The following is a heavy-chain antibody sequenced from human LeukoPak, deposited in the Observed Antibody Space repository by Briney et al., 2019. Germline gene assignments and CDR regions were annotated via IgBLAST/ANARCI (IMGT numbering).Heavy chain of an antibody. CDR2: ISAYNGNT. CDR1: GYTLTTYA. CDR3: ARDQDDYGDY. Sequence: ASVTVSCKASGYTLTTYALHWVRQAPGQGLEWMGWISAYNGNTNYAQKLQGRVTMTTDTSTSTAYMELRSLRSDDTAVYYCARDQDDYGDYWGQGTLVTVSS. D-gene: IGHD4-17*01. J-gene: IGHJ4*02. V-gene: IGHV1-18*01.